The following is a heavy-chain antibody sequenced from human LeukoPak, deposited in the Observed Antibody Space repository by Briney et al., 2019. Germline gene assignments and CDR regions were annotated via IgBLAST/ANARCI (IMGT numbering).Heavy chain of an antibody. Sequence: PGGSLRLSCAASGFTFSSYSMNWVRQAPGKGLEWVSSISSSSSYIYYADSVKGRFTISRDNAKNSLYLQMNSLRAEDTAVYYCARDSSGWYANYYYNMDVWGKGTTVTVSS. CDR2: ISSSSSYI. V-gene: IGHV3-21*01. J-gene: IGHJ6*03. CDR1: GFTFSSYS. D-gene: IGHD6-19*01. CDR3: ARDSSGWYANYYYNMDV.